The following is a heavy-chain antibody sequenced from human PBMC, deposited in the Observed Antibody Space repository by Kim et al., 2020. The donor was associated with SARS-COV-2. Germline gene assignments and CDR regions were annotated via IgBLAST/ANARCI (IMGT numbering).Heavy chain of an antibody. V-gene: IGHV1-69*13. CDR2: IIPIFGTA. Sequence: SVKVSCKASGGTFSSYAISWVRQAPGQGLEWMGGIIPIFGTANYAQKFQGRVTITADESTSTAYMELSSLRSEDTAVYYCARWEYYDILTGRTPRYYFDCWGQGTLVTVSS. J-gene: IGHJ4*02. CDR1: GGTFSSYA. CDR3: ARWEYYDILTGRTPRYYFDC. D-gene: IGHD3-9*01.